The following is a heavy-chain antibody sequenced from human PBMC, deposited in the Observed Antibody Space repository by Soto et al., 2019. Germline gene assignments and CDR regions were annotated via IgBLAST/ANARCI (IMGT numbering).Heavy chain of an antibody. Sequence: QLVLQESGPGLVKSSETLSLTCSVSGGSISSRSYYWNWIRQSPGKGLEWIGSVYYSGTTYYNPSLKGRVTISVDTYNQFSLRLSSVTAADTAYYFCARRPMIGPVAENAFDIWGQGTRVTVSS. V-gene: IGHV4-39*01. CDR1: GGSISSRSYY. J-gene: IGHJ3*02. CDR3: ARRPMIGPVAENAFDI. CDR2: VYYSGTT. D-gene: IGHD6-19*01.